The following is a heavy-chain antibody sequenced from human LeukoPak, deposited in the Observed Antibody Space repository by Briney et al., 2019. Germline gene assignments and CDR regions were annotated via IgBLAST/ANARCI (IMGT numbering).Heavy chain of an antibody. J-gene: IGHJ5*02. V-gene: IGHV3-23*01. CDR2: ISGSGGST. CDR3: AKDQEVWGVIHNWFDP. Sequence: PGGSLRLSCAASGFTFSSYAMSWVRQAPGKGLEWVSAISGSGGSTYYADSVKGRFTISRDNSKNTLYLQMNSLRAEDTAVYYCAKDQEVWGVIHNWFDPWGQGTLVTVSS. CDR1: GFTFSSYA. D-gene: IGHD3-10*01.